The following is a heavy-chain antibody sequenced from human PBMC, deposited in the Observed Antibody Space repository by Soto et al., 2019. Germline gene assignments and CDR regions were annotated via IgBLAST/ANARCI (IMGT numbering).Heavy chain of an antibody. V-gene: IGHV1-18*01. Sequence: ASVKVSCKASGYTFTSYGISWVRQAPGQGLEWMGWISAYNGNTNYAQKLQGRVTMTTDTSTSTAYMELRSLRSDDTAVYYCARDKKPVAAPVDYDYYYMDVWGKGTTVNVSS. J-gene: IGHJ6*03. CDR2: ISAYNGNT. CDR3: ARDKKPVAAPVDYDYYYMDV. D-gene: IGHD2-15*01. CDR1: GYTFTSYG.